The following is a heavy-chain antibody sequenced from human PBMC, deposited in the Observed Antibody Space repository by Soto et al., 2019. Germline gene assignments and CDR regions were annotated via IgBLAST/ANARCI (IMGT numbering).Heavy chain of an antibody. Sequence: RGSLRLSCAASGFDFSNYVLYWVRQAPGKGLEWVAVMSFDGSDIYYADSVKGRFTISRDNSKNTLYLQMNNLRPEDTAVYYCAKVREDIVLLVALDYWGQGTLVTVSS. V-gene: IGHV3-30*18. CDR3: AKVREDIVLLVALDY. D-gene: IGHD2-8*01. J-gene: IGHJ4*02. CDR1: GFDFSNYV. CDR2: MSFDGSDI.